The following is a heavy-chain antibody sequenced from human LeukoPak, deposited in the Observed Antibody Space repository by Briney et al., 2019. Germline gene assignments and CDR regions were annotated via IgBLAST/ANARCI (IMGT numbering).Heavy chain of an antibody. V-gene: IGHV4-39*07. CDR2: IYYSGST. Sequence: SETLSLTCTVSGGSISSSSYYWGWIRQPPGKGLEWIGSIYYSGSTYYNPSLKSRVTISVGTSKNQFSLKLSSVTAADTAVYYCARVGIAVAMYYFDYWGQGTLVTVSS. CDR1: GGSISSSSYY. J-gene: IGHJ4*02. CDR3: ARVGIAVAMYYFDY. D-gene: IGHD6-19*01.